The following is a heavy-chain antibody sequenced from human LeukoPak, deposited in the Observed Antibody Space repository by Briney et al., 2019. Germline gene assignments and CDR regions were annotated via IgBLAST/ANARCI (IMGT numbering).Heavy chain of an antibody. CDR1: GFTFSSYS. J-gene: IGHJ4*02. Sequence: GGSLRLSCAASGFTFSSYSMNWVRQAPGKGLEWVSSISSSSSYIYYADSVKGRFTISRDNAKNSLYLQMNSLRAEDTAVYYCARDANSLAPFDYWGQGTLVTVSS. CDR2: ISSSSSYI. CDR3: ARDANSLAPFDY. D-gene: IGHD1-1*01. V-gene: IGHV3-21*01.